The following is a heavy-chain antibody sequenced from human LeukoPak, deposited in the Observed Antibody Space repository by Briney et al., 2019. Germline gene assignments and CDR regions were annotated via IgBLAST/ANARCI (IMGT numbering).Heavy chain of an antibody. CDR2: IYYSGYT. J-gene: IGHJ3*02. CDR3: ASGDYDSSGYPDAFDI. Sequence: SETLSLTCTVSGGSISNYYWSWIRQPPGKGLEWIGYIYYSGYTNYNPSLKSRVTISLDTSKNQFSLKLSSVTAADTAVYYCASGDYDSSGYPDAFDIWGQGTMVTVSS. D-gene: IGHD3-22*01. CDR1: GGSISNYY. V-gene: IGHV4-59*08.